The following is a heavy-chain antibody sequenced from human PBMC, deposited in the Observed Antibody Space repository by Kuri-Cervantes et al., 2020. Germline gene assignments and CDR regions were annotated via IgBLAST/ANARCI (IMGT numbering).Heavy chain of an antibody. J-gene: IGHJ4*02. V-gene: IGHV1-8*02. CDR1: GGTFSSYA. D-gene: IGHD4-17*01. CDR2: MNPNSGNT. CDR3: ARALADYGDYPGSY. Sequence: ASVKVSCKASGGTFSSYAISWVRQAPGQGLEWMGWMNPNSGNTGYAQKFQGRVTMTRNTSISTAYMELSSLRSEDTAVYYCARALADYGDYPGSYWGQGTLVTVSS.